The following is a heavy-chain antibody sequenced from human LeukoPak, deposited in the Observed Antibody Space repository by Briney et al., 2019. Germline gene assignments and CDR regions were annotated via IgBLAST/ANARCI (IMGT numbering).Heavy chain of an antibody. CDR1: GFTFSTYA. V-gene: IGHV3-23*01. D-gene: IGHD2-21*02. CDR2: ISGSGGST. J-gene: IGHJ4*02. Sequence: GGSLRLSCAASGFTFSTYAMSWVRQAPGKGLEWVSAISGSGGSTCYADSVKGRFTISRDNSKNTLYLQMNSLRAEDTAVYYCAKKSGGDCHDYWGQGTLVTVSS. CDR3: AKKSGGDCHDY.